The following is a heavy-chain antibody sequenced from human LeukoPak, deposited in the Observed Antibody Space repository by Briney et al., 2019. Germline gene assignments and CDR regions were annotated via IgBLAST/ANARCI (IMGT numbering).Heavy chain of an antibody. Sequence: HTGGSLRLSCAASGFTFSSYGMHWVRQAPGKGLEWVAVISYDGSNKYYADSVKGRFAISRDNSKNTLYLQMNSLRAEDTAVYYCARDPVPLYSSSRGNWFDPWGQGTLVTVSS. CDR3: ARDPVPLYSSSRGNWFDP. CDR2: ISYDGSNK. CDR1: GFTFSSYG. V-gene: IGHV3-30*19. J-gene: IGHJ5*02. D-gene: IGHD6-13*01.